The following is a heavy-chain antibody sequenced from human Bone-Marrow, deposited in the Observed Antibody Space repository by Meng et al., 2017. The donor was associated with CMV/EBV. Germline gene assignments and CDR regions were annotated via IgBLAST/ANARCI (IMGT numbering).Heavy chain of an antibody. D-gene: IGHD6-6*01. Sequence: ASVKVSCKASGYTFTSYYIHRVRQAPGQGLEWMGRVNPSGGATSYSQKFQGRVTMTRDTATSTVYMELSSLRSEDTAVYYCARERFSSSVGFDYWGQGKLVTVSS. CDR3: ARERFSSSVGFDY. CDR1: GYTFTSYY. CDR2: VNPSGGAT. J-gene: IGHJ4*02. V-gene: IGHV1-46*01.